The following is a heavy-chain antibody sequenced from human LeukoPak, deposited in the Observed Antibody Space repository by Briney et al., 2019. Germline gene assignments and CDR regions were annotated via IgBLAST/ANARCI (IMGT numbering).Heavy chain of an antibody. D-gene: IGHD3-3*01. Sequence: GGSLRLSCAASGFTFSNFGMHWVRQAPGEGLEWVAFIRYDGDNEDYADSVKGRFTISRDNAKNTLYLQMNSLRAEDTAVYYCARVLGGSTYDFWSGYHLFDYWGQGTLVTVSS. CDR2: IRYDGDNE. V-gene: IGHV3-30*02. J-gene: IGHJ4*02. CDR1: GFTFSNFG. CDR3: ARVLGGSTYDFWSGYHLFDY.